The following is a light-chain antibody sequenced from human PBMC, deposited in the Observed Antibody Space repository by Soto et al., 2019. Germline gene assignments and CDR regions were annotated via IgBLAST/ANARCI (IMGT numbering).Light chain of an antibody. J-gene: IGLJ1*01. CDR1: SSNIGAGYE. Sequence: QSVLTQPPSVSEAPGQRGTISCTGSSSNIGAGYEAHWYQQVPGTAPKLLIYENNNRPSGVHDRVSGSKSGTSASLAINGLQAEDEDEYYCKSYDSSLSGYVFGTGTKVTVL. CDR3: KSYDSSLSGYV. CDR2: ENN. V-gene: IGLV1-40*01.